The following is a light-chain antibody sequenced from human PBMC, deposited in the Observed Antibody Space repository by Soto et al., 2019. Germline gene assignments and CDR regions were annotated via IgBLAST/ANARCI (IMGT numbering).Light chain of an antibody. J-gene: IGKJ4*01. V-gene: IGKV3-20*01. Sequence: DIVLTQSPGTLSLSPGERATLSCRASQSVSSSYLAWYQQKPGQPPRLLIYGASSRATGIPDRFSGSGSGTDFTLTISRLEPADFAVYYCQQYGTSPLTFGGGTKVDIK. CDR1: QSVSSSY. CDR2: GAS. CDR3: QQYGTSPLT.